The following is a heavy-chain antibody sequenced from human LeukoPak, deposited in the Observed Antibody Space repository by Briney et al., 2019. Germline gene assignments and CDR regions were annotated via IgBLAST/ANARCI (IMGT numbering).Heavy chain of an antibody. CDR2: IYSGGST. J-gene: IGHJ4*02. CDR3: ARDSRGYSYVFDY. Sequence: GGSLRLSCAASGITFSNYDMSWVRQAPGKGPEWVSVIYSGGSTYYADSVKGRFTISRDNSKNTLYLQMNSLRAEDTAVYYCARDSRGYSYVFDYWGQGTLVTVSS. CDR1: GITFSNYD. V-gene: IGHV3-53*01. D-gene: IGHD5-18*01.